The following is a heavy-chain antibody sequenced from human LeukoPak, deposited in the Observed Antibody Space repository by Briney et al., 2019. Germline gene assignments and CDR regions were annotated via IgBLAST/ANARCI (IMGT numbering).Heavy chain of an antibody. CDR3: ARESVTIFGVVIPSRDYYGMDV. J-gene: IGHJ6*02. V-gene: IGHV3-21*01. CDR2: ISSSSSYI. Sequence: GGSLRLSCAASGFTFSSYSMNWVRQAPGKGLEWVSSISSSSSYIYYADSVKGRFTISRDNSKNTLYLQMNSLRAEDTAVYYCARESVTIFGVVIPSRDYYGMDVWGQGTTVTVSS. CDR1: GFTFSSYS. D-gene: IGHD3-3*01.